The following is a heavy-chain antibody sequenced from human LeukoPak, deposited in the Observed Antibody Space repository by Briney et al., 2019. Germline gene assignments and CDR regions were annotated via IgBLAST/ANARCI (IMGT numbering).Heavy chain of an antibody. D-gene: IGHD6-13*01. V-gene: IGHV1-69*01. J-gene: IGHJ6*02. CDR1: GGTFSSYG. Sequence: ASVKVSCKASGGTFSSYGLSWVRQAPGQGLEWMRAIIPILDTAHYAQKFQGRVTITADESTSTADMELSSLRSEDTAVYYCARRSVAAAGPLYYYYGMDVWGQGTTVTVSS. CDR3: ARRSVAAAGPLYYYYGMDV. CDR2: IIPILDTA.